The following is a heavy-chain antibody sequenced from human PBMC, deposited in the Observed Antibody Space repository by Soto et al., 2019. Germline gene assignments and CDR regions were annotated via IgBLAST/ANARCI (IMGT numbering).Heavy chain of an antibody. D-gene: IGHD1-7*01. CDR3: ARQLELRVNWFDP. CDR1: GGTFSSYA. J-gene: IGHJ5*02. V-gene: IGHV1-69*13. CDR2: IIPIFGTA. Sequence: SVKVSCKASGGTFSSYAISWVRQAPGQGLEWMGGIIPIFGTANYAQKFQGRVTITADESTGTAYMELSSLRSEDTAVYYCARQLELRVNWFDPWGQGTLVTVSS.